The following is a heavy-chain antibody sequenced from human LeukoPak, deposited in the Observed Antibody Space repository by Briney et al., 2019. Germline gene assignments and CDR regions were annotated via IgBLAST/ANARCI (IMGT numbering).Heavy chain of an antibody. V-gene: IGHV4-59*01. J-gene: IGHJ4*02. CDR1: GGSISSYY. Sequence: PSETLSLTCTVSGGSISSYYWSWIRQPPGKGLEWIGYIYYSGSTNYNPSLKSRVTISVDTSKNRFSLKLSSVTAADTAVYYCASLGGGGSTFDYWGQGTLVTVSS. CDR2: IYYSGST. D-gene: IGHD3-16*01. CDR3: ASLGGGGSTFDY.